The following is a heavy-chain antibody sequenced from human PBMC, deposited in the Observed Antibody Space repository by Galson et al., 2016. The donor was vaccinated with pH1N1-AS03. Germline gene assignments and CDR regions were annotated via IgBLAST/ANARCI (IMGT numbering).Heavy chain of an antibody. J-gene: IGHJ6*02. CDR2: IFPFFGTA. D-gene: IGHD3-10*01. V-gene: IGHV1-69*06. Sequence: SVKVSCKASGGSFSNFVFSWVRQAPGQGLEWMAGIFPFFGTANYTQKFQGRLKVTADKSTSTTQLEMKSMRSEDTAVYYCARGKWFGELAYYYYSGMDIWGQGTTVTVSS. CDR3: ARGKWFGELAYYYYSGMDI. CDR1: GGSFSNFV.